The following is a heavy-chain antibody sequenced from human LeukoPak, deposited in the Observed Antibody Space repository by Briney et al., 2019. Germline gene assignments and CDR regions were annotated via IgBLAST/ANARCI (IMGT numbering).Heavy chain of an antibody. CDR3: ARDHSSWEVPSDY. J-gene: IGHJ4*02. Sequence: GGSLRLSCAASGFSFNTYWMHWVRQVPGKGLVWVSGMNTDGGDRSYADSVKGRFTISRDNAKNTLYLQMNSLRAEDTAVYYCARDHSSWEVPSDYWGQGTLVTVSS. D-gene: IGHD6-13*01. CDR1: GFSFNTYW. V-gene: IGHV3-74*01. CDR2: MNTDGGDR.